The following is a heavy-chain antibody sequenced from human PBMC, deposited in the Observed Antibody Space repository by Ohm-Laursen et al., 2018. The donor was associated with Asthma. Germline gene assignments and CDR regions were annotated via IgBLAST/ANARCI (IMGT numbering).Heavy chain of an antibody. Sequence: SLRLSCAASGFTFSSYAMHWVRQAPGKGLEHVSAISNNGGSSYYADSVKGRFTISRDNAENSVFLQMNSLRAEDTAVYYCVRGLTVTYAFDHWSQGTLLTVSS. V-gene: IGHV3-64*04. CDR3: VRGLTVTYAFDH. D-gene: IGHD4-17*01. CDR2: ISNNGGSS. J-gene: IGHJ4*02. CDR1: GFTFSSYA.